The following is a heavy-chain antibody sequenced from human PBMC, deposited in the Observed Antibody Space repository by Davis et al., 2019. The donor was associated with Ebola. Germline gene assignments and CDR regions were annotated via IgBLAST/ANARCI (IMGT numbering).Heavy chain of an antibody. Sequence: GSLRFSCAVSGDSISSNWWSWVRRPPGRGLEWIGEIHHSGTINYNPSLRSRATISLDKSKNQFSLKLTSVSAADTAVYSCARVGMTQDFFDYWGQGTLVTVSS. J-gene: IGHJ4*02. V-gene: IGHV4-4*01. D-gene: IGHD1-14*01. CDR2: IHHSGTI. CDR1: GDSISSNW. CDR3: ARVGMTQDFFDY.